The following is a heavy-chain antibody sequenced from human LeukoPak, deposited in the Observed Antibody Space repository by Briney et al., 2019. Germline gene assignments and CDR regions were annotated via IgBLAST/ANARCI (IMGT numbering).Heavy chain of an antibody. J-gene: IGHJ6*03. CDR3: ARVGYYDFWSGYYKPGSYYYYYMDV. V-gene: IGHV4-4*09. CDR2: IYTSGST. Sequence: SETLSLTCTVSGGSISSYYWSWIRQPPGKGLEWIGYIYTSGSTNYNPSLKSRVTISVDTSKNQFSLKLSSVTAADTAVYYCARVGYYDFWSGYYKPGSYYYYYMDVWGKGTTVTVSS. D-gene: IGHD3-3*01. CDR1: GGSISSYY.